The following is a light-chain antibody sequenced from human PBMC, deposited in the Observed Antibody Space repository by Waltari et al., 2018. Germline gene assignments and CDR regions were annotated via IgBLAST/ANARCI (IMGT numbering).Light chain of an antibody. V-gene: IGLV2-14*01. J-gene: IGLJ1*01. CDR3: SSYTTSSAPGV. CDR1: DSDVAPYDF. Sequence: QSALTQPASVSGSPGQSITLSCSGTDSDVAPYDFVSWYQQHPGKAPHLIIYEVSNRPSGISNRFSASKSGNTASLTISGLQAEDEADYYCSSYTTSSAPGVFGTGTRVTVL. CDR2: EVS.